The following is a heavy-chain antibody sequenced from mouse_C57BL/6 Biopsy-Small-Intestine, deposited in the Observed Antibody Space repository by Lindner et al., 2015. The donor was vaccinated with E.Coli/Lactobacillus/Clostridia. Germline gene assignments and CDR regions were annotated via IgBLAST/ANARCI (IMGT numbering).Heavy chain of an antibody. V-gene: IGHV1-74*01. J-gene: IGHJ3*01. D-gene: IGHD4-1*01. CDR3: AREDIANWFDP. CDR2: HPILHRI. Sequence: SVKVSCKASGGTFSTYTFGLGCDRPLDKDLTGWKDHPILHRIDYARKFQGRITITADTSTSTAYMELTSLRPDDTAVYFCAREDIANWFDPWGQGTLVNVS. CDR1: GGTFSTYT.